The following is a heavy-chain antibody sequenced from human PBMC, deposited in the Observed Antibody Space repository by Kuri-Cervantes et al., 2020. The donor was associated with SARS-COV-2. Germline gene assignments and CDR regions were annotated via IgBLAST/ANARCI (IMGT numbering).Heavy chain of an antibody. Sequence: GSLRLSCTVSGGSISSYYWSWIRQPAGKGLEWIGRIYTSGSTNYNPSLKSRVTMSVDTSKNQFSLKLSSVTAADTAVYYCARGGGGQLDLDYWGQGTLVTVSS. CDR3: ARGGGGQLDLDY. V-gene: IGHV4-4*07. CDR2: IYTSGST. J-gene: IGHJ4*02. CDR1: GGSISSYY. D-gene: IGHD6-13*01.